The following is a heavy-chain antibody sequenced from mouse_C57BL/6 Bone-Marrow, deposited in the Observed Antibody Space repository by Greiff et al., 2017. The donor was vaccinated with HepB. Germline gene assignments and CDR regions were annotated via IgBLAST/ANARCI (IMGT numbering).Heavy chain of an antibody. D-gene: IGHD1-1*01. Sequence: VQLQESGAELVRPGASVKLSCKASGYTFTDYYINWVKQRPGQGLEWIARIYPGSGNTYYNEKFKGKATLTAEKSSSTAYMQLSSLTSEDSAVYVCARRRNYGGFAYWGQGTLVTVSA. CDR1: GYTFTDYY. CDR3: ARRRNYGGFAY. CDR2: IYPGSGNT. V-gene: IGHV1-76*01. J-gene: IGHJ3*01.